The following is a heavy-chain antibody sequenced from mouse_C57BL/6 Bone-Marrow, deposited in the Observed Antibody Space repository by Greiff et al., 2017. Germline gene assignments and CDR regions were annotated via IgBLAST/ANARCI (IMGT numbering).Heavy chain of an antibody. CDR1: GFSLSTSGMG. J-gene: IGHJ3*01. Sequence: QVPLKVSGPGILQSSQTLSLTCSFSGFSLSTSGMGVSWIRQPSGKGLEWLAHTYWDDDKRSTPSLKRRLTLSKDTSRNQVFLKITMVYTADTATYFCTRRRGYCWFAYWGQGTLVTVAA. V-gene: IGHV8-12*01. CDR3: TRRRGYCWFAY. CDR2: TYWDDDK. D-gene: IGHD2-3*01.